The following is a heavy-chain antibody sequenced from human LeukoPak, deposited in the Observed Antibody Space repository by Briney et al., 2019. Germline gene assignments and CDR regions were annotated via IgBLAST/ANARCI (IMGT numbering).Heavy chain of an antibody. CDR3: ARSTTTYYYDTSSHY. V-gene: IGHV3-48*04. CDR1: GFTFSSYS. D-gene: IGHD3-22*01. Sequence: GGSLRLSCAASGFTFSSYSMNWVRQGPGKGLEWVSYISSSGTNIYYADSVKGRFTISRDNAKNSLYLQMNSLRAEDTAVYYCARSTTTYYYDTSSHYWGQRTLVTVSS. CDR2: ISSSGTNI. J-gene: IGHJ4*02.